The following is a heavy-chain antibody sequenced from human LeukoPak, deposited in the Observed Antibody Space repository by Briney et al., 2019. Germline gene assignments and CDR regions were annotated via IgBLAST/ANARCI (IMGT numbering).Heavy chain of an antibody. D-gene: IGHD1-26*01. CDR3: ARAFLYGDTWENTFDY. J-gene: IGHJ4*02. V-gene: IGHV6-1*01. Sequence: SQTLSLTCAISGDSVSRNIAAWNWIRQSPSRGLEWLGSTHYRSKWYSDYAESVKGRITIDPDTCKNHFSLHLKSVTPEDTGVYYCARAFLYGDTWENTFDYWGQGILVTVSS. CDR1: GDSVSRNIAA. CDR2: THYRSKWYS.